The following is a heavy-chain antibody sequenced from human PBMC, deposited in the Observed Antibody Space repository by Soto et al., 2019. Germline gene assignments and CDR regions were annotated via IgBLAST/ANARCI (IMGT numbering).Heavy chain of an antibody. CDR3: AVVHAGPAYYYYYGMDV. Sequence: SETLSLACTVSSDSISSGDYYWSWIRQPPGKGLEWIGYIYYSGSTYYNPSLKSRVTISVDTSKNQFSLKLSSVTAADTAVYYCAVVHAGPAYYYYYGMDVWGQGTTVTVSS. CDR1: SDSISSGDYY. V-gene: IGHV4-30-4*01. CDR2: IYYSGST. J-gene: IGHJ6*02. D-gene: IGHD2-15*01.